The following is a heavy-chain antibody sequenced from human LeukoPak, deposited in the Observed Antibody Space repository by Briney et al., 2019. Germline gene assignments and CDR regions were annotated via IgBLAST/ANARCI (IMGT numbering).Heavy chain of an antibody. CDR1: GFTFSTYE. J-gene: IGHJ4*02. V-gene: IGHV3-48*03. Sequence: PGGSLRLSCAASGFTFSTYELNWVRQAPGKGLEWIAYISSSGITKYYLDSVKGRFTISRDNAKNSLYLQMNSLRAEDTAVYYCARISAWADFDYWGQGTLVTVSS. CDR2: ISSSGITK. D-gene: IGHD6-19*01. CDR3: ARISAWADFDY.